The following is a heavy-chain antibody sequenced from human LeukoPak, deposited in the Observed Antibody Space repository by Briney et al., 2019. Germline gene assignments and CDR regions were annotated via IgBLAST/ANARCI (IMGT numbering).Heavy chain of an antibody. J-gene: IGHJ4*02. Sequence: GGSLRLSCAASGFTFSSYSMNWVRQAPGRGLEWVSYISSSSSTIYYADSVKGRFTISRDNAKNSLYLQMNSLRAEDTAVYYCARIRRERCLDYWGQGTLVTVSS. V-gene: IGHV3-48*04. CDR1: GFTFSSYS. CDR2: ISSSSSTI. CDR3: ARIRRERCLDY. D-gene: IGHD1-1*01.